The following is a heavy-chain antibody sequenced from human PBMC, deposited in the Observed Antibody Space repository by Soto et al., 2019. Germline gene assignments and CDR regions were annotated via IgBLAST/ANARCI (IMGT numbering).Heavy chain of an antibody. J-gene: IGHJ6*02. V-gene: IGHV3-21*01. CDR2: ISSSSSYI. CDR3: ARDRGYYYDSSGYYYSPDGMDV. D-gene: IGHD3-22*01. CDR1: GFTFSSYS. Sequence: GGSLSLSCAASGFTFSSYSMNWFRQAPWKWLEWVSSISSSSSYIYYAGSVKGRFTISRDNAKNSLYLQMNSLRAEDTAVYYCARDRGYYYDSSGYYYSPDGMDVWGQGTTVTDSS.